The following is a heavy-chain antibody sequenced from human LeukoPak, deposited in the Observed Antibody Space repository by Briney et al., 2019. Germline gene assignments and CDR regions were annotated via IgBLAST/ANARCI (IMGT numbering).Heavy chain of an antibody. D-gene: IGHD6-6*01. CDR2: ISSNGATA. V-gene: IGHV3-64D*06. Sequence: GGSLRLSCSASGFTFNRFYLHWVRQAPEKGLEFVSHISSNGATAYYADSVKGRFTISRDNSKNTLYLQMSSLRADDTAVYYCVKDRSIAAPNNDFSDSWGQGALVTVSS. CDR1: GFTFNRFY. J-gene: IGHJ4*02. CDR3: VKDRSIAAPNNDFSDS.